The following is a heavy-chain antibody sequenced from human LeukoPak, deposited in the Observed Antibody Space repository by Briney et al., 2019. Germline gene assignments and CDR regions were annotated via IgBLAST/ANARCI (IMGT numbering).Heavy chain of an antibody. CDR2: MNPNSGNT. CDR3: ARDDWELPNWFDP. V-gene: IGHV1-8*01. J-gene: IGHJ5*02. CDR1: GYSFTSYD. Sequence: ASVKVSCKASGYSFTSYDINWVRQATGQGLEWMGWMNPNSGNTNYAQKFQGRVTMTRNTSISTAYMELSSLRSEDTAVYYCARDDWELPNWFDPWGQGTLVTVSS. D-gene: IGHD1-7*01.